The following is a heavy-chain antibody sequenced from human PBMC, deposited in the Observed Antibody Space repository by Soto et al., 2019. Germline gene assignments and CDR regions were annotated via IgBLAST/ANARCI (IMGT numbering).Heavy chain of an antibody. J-gene: IGHJ3*01. V-gene: IGHV1-2*04. D-gene: IGHD3-22*01. CDR1: GYTFTGYY. Sequence: QVHLVQSGAEVVKPGASVKVSCKASGYTFTGYYLHWVRQAPGQGLESMGWITPNSGGANIAQKFQGWVTMTRDTSINTAYMEPTSLRSNDTAVYYCARDYDDSSPSYGLEIWGQGTKVAVAA. CDR2: ITPNSGGA. CDR3: ARDYDDSSPSYGLEI.